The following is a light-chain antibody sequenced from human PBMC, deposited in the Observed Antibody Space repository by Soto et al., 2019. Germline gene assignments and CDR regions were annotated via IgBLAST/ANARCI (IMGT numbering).Light chain of an antibody. Sequence: EIVMTQSPATLSVSPGERATLSCRASQSVSSNLAWYQLKPGQAPRILIYGASTRATGIPARFSGSGSGTEFTLTISSLQSEDFAVYYCQQYNSWPPWTFGQGTKVDI. V-gene: IGKV3-15*01. CDR3: QQYNSWPPWT. CDR2: GAS. J-gene: IGKJ1*01. CDR1: QSVSSN.